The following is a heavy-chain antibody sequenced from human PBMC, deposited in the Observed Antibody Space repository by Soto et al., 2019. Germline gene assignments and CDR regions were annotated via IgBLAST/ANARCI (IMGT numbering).Heavy chain of an antibody. CDR2: IYYSGST. J-gene: IGHJ2*01. V-gene: IGHV4-59*01. Sequence: QVQLQESGPGLVKPSETLSLTCTVSGGSISSYYWSWIRQPPGKGLEWIGYIYYSGSTNYNPSLKSRVTISVDTSKNQFSLKLSSVTAADTAVYYCARDQGDHYGDYPYWYFDLWGRGTLVTVSS. CDR1: GGSISSYY. CDR3: ARDQGDHYGDYPYWYFDL. D-gene: IGHD4-17*01.